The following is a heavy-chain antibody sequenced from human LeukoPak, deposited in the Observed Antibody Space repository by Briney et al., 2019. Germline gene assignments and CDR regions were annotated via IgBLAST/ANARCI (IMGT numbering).Heavy chain of an antibody. CDR1: GYTFTGYY. D-gene: IGHD5-18*01. Sequence: ASVKVSCKASGYTFTGYYMHWVRQAPGQGLEWMGWTNPNSGGTNYAQKFQGWVTVTRDTSISTAYMELSRLRSDDTAVYYCARDGGYSYACDYWGQGTLVTVSS. V-gene: IGHV1-2*04. CDR3: ARDGGYSYACDY. CDR2: TNPNSGGT. J-gene: IGHJ4*02.